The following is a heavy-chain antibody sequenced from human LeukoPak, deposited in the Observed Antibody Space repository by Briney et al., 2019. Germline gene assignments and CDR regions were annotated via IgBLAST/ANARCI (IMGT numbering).Heavy chain of an antibody. J-gene: IGHJ4*02. V-gene: IGHV1-18*01. CDR1: GYTFTSYG. CDR2: ISAYNGNT. Sequence: GASVKVSCKASGYTFTSYGISWVRQAPGQGLEWMGWISAYNGNTNYAQKLQGRVTMTTDTSTSTAYMELRSLRSDDTAVYYCAREYYDYVWGSYRLGGYWGQGTLVTVSS. D-gene: IGHD3-16*02. CDR3: AREYYDYVWGSYRLGGY.